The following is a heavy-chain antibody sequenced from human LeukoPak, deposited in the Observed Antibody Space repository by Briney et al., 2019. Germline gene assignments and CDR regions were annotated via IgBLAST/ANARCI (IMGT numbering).Heavy chain of an antibody. V-gene: IGHV1-69*13. D-gene: IGHD3-3*01. CDR3: ARDGTYYDFWSGYSRAGNWFDP. CDR2: IIPIFGTA. J-gene: IGHJ5*02. CDR1: GYTFTGYY. Sequence: SVKVSCKASGYTFTGYYMHWVRQAPGQGLEWMGGIIPIFGTANYAQKFQGRVTITADESTSTAYMELSSLRSEDTAVYYCARDGTYYDFWSGYSRAGNWFDPWGQGTLVTVSS.